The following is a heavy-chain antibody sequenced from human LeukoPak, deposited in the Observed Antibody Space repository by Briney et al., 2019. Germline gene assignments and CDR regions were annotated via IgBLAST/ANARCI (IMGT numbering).Heavy chain of an antibody. V-gene: IGHV3-23*01. Sequence: GGSLSLFCEPSGFTFNNSAMSWVRPAPGKGLEGVSGIRASGHYTYNAGSAEGRVTISRDNSKHTLYLQMDGLRAEDSALYYCSIDGSWGDYYFYFDIDVWGKGTTVTVSS. D-gene: IGHD3-16*01. CDR3: SIDGSWGDYYFYFDIDV. CDR1: GFTFNNSA. CDR2: IRASGHYT. J-gene: IGHJ6*03.